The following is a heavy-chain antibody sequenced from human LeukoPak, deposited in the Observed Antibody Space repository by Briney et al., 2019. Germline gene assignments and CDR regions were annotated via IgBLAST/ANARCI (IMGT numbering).Heavy chain of an antibody. D-gene: IGHD1-26*01. J-gene: IGHJ4*02. CDR3: AKDLGGSSGY. Sequence: GRSLRLSCAASGFTFDDYAMHWVRQAPGKGLEWVAVISYDGSNKYYADSVKGRFTISRDNSKNTLYLQMNSLRAEDTAVYYCAKDLGGSSGYWGQGTLVTVSS. V-gene: IGHV3-30*18. CDR2: ISYDGSNK. CDR1: GFTFDDYA.